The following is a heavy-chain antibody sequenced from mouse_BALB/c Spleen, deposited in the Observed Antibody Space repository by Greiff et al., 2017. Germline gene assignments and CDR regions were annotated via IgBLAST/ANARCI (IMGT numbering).Heavy chain of an antibody. D-gene: IGHD4-1*01. CDR2: INSNGGST. V-gene: IGHV5-6-3*01. CDR3: ARRWDGAMDY. Sequence: DVQLQESGGGLVQPGGSLKLSCAASGFTFSSYGMSWVRQTPDKRLELVATINSNGGSTYYPDSVKGRFTISRDNAKNTLYLQMSSLKSEDTAMYYCARRWDGAMDYWGQGTSVTVSS. J-gene: IGHJ4*01. CDR1: GFTFSSYG.